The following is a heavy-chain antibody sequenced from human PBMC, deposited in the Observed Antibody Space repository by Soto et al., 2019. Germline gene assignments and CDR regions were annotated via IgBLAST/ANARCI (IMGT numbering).Heavy chain of an antibody. Sequence: PGGSLRLSCAASGFTVSSNYMSWVRQAPGKWLEWVSVIYSGGSTYYADSVRGRFTISRDNSKNTLYLQMKSLRAEDTAVYYCARDPPATRHGMDVWGQGTTVTVSS. CDR2: IYSGGST. J-gene: IGHJ6*02. CDR1: GFTVSSNY. CDR3: ARDPPATRHGMDV. V-gene: IGHV3-53*01.